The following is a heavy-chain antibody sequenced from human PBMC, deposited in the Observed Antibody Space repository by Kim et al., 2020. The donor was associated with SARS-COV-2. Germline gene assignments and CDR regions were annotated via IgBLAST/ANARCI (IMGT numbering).Heavy chain of an antibody. J-gene: IGHJ4*02. CDR2: IRSKANSYAT. Sequence: GGSLRLSCAASGFTFSGSAMHWVRQASGKGLEWVGRIRSKANSYATAYAASVKGRFTISRDDSKNTAYLQMNSLKTEDTAVYYCTRLDLSADLDYWGQGTLVTVSS. CDR1: GFTFSGSA. V-gene: IGHV3-73*01. CDR3: TRLDLSADLDY.